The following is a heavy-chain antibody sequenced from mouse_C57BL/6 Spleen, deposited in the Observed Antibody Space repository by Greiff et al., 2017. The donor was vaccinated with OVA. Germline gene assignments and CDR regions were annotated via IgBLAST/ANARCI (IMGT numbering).Heavy chain of an antibody. CDR3: NDGSSYGYFDV. V-gene: IGHV14-2*01. CDR2: IDPEDGET. CDR1: GFNIKDYY. D-gene: IGHD1-1*01. Sequence: VQLKESGAELVKPGASVKLSCTASGFNIKDYYMHWVKQRTEQGLEWIGRIDPEDGETKYAPKFQGKATITADTSSNTAYLQRSSLTSEDTAVYYCNDGSSYGYFDVWGTGTTVTVSS. J-gene: IGHJ1*03.